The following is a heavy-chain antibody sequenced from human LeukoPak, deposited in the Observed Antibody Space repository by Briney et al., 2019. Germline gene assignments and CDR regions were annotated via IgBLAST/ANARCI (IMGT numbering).Heavy chain of an antibody. Sequence: KPSETLSLTCTVSGGSISSYYWSWIRQPPGKGLEWIGYIYYSWSTNYNPSLKSRVTISVDTSKNQFSLRLSSVTAADTAVYYCARDSGYNWFDPWGQGTLVTVSS. CDR1: GGSISSYY. CDR3: ARDSGYNWFDP. J-gene: IGHJ5*02. CDR2: IYYSWST. D-gene: IGHD3-22*01. V-gene: IGHV4-59*01.